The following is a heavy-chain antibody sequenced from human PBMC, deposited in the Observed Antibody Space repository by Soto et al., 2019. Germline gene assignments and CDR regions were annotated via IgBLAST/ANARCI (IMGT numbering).Heavy chain of an antibody. CDR2: INSDGSRV. D-gene: IGHD3-22*01. CDR1: GFTFSSYW. Sequence: EVQLVESGGDFVQPGGSLRLSCAASGFTFSSYWMHWVRQVPGKGLVWVSRINSDGSRVNYADSVKGRFAISRDNAKNTLYLHVNSLTVEDTAVYSCARGGSGAYYQDYWGRGALGTVSS. J-gene: IGHJ4*02. V-gene: IGHV3-74*01. CDR3: ARGGSGAYYQDY.